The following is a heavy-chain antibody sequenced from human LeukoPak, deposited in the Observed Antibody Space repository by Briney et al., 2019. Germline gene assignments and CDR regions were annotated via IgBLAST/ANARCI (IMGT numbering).Heavy chain of an antibody. Sequence: VASVKVSCKASGYIFSDYYMHWGRQAPGQGLGLKGWVKPDSGGADYEQTFQGRVIMTLDTSISTAYMELTRLTSAATAAYYCSRGSAMVTTYRGGNWFAPWGQGALVTVSS. CDR1: GYIFSDYY. CDR2: VKPDSGGA. D-gene: IGHD5-18*01. J-gene: IGHJ5*02. V-gene: IGHV1-2*02. CDR3: SRGSAMVTTYRGGNWFAP.